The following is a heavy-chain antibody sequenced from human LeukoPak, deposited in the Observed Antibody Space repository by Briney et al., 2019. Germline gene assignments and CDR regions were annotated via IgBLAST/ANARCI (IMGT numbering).Heavy chain of an antibody. Sequence: ASVTVSFKASGYTFTVYYMHWVRQAPGQGLEGMGWINPNSGGTNYAQKFQGRVTLTRDTSISTAYMELSRLRSDDTAVYYCARGYIAVAYYYYYYMDVWGKGTTVTVSS. CDR1: GYTFTVYY. J-gene: IGHJ6*03. V-gene: IGHV1-2*02. D-gene: IGHD6-19*01. CDR2: INPNSGGT. CDR3: ARGYIAVAYYYYYYMDV.